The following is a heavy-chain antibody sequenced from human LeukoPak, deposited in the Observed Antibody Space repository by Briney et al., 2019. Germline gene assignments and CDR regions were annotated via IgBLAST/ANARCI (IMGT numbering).Heavy chain of an antibody. J-gene: IGHJ5*02. D-gene: IGHD6-13*01. CDR2: IYYSGST. V-gene: IGHV4-59*12. Sequence: SETLSLTCTVSGGSISSYYWSWIRQPPGKGLEWIGYIYYSGSTNYNPSLKSRVTISVDTSKNQFSLKLSSVTAADTAVYYCARDSGPYSSSWYGNNWFDPWGQGTLVTVSS. CDR1: GGSISSYY. CDR3: ARDSGPYSSSWYGNNWFDP.